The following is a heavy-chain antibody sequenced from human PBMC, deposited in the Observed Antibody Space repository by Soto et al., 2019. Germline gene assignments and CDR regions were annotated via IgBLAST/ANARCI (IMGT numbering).Heavy chain of an antibody. J-gene: IGHJ3*02. Sequence: GASVKVSCKVSGYTLTELSMHWVRQAPGKGHEWMGWIDPKGGDTNYAQKFQGWVTMTRDTSISTAYMELSRLRSDDTAVYYCASIAAAGHDAFDIWGQGTMVTVSS. CDR1: GYTLTELS. CDR2: IDPKGGDT. CDR3: ASIAAAGHDAFDI. D-gene: IGHD6-13*01. V-gene: IGHV1-2*04.